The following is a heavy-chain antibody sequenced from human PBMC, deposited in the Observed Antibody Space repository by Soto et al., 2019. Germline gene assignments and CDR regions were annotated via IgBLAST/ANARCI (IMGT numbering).Heavy chain of an antibody. Sequence: PSETLSLTCTVSGGSISSYYWSWIRQPPGKGLEWIGYIYYSGSTNYNPSLKSRFTISRDNAKNSLYLQMNSLRAEDTALYYCAKDTMGGYDLTSIDYWGQGTLVTVSS. J-gene: IGHJ4*02. D-gene: IGHD5-12*01. CDR1: GGSISSYY. CDR3: AKDTMGGYDLTSIDY. V-gene: IGHV4-59*01. CDR2: IYYSGST.